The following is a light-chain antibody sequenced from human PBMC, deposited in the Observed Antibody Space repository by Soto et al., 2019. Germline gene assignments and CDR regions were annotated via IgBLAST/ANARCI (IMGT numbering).Light chain of an antibody. CDR2: GAS. CDR1: KSVSSSN. CDR3: QQYGSSGT. Sequence: LAQSTETLSLYPGERAPLSCRASKSVSSSNLAWYQQKPGQPPRLLIYGASNRATGIPDRFSGSGSGTDFTLTISRLEPEDFAVYYCQQYGSSGTFGQGTKVDIK. V-gene: IGKV3-20*01. J-gene: IGKJ1*01.